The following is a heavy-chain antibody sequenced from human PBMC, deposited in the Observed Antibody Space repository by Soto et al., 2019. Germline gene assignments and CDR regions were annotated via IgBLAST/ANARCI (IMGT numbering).Heavy chain of an antibody. V-gene: IGHV3-23*01. CDR2: IGESGTPT. D-gene: IGHD4-17*01. J-gene: IGHJ3*02. CDR1: GFTFSSYA. CDR3: ARALYGDYFEDAFDI. Sequence: GGSLRLSCAASGFTFSSYAMKWVRQAPGKGLEWVSLIGESGTPTYYADSVKGRFTISRDNSGNTLFLEMNSLRAEDTAVYYCARALYGDYFEDAFDIWGQGTMVTVS.